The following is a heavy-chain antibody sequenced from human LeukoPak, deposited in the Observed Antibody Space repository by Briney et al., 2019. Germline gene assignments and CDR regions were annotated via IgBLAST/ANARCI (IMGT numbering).Heavy chain of an antibody. CDR1: GFTFSSYW. CDR3: ARMGEYSGYDYEVKFDY. V-gene: IGHV3-7*01. Sequence: AGGSLRLSCAASGFTFSSYWMSWVRQAPGKGLEWVANIKQDGSEKYYVDSVKGRFTISRDNAKNSLYLQMNSLRAEDTAVYYCARMGEYSGYDYEVKFDYWGQGTLVTVSS. CDR2: IKQDGSEK. J-gene: IGHJ4*02. D-gene: IGHD5-12*01.